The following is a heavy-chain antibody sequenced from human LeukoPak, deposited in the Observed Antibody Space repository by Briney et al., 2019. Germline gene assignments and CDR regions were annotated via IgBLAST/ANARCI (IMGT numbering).Heavy chain of an antibody. J-gene: IGHJ5*02. V-gene: IGHV3-72*01. CDR3: AREVTSCSSTSCYDRFDP. CDR1: GFTFSDHY. CDR2: ARNRASSYTT. D-gene: IGHD2-2*01. Sequence: GGSLRLSCAASGFTFSDHYIDWVRQTPGKGLEWVGRARNRASSYTTEYAASVKGRFTISRDDSKNSLYLQMNSLKSEDTAVYHCAREVTSCSSTSCYDRFDPWGQGTLVTVSS.